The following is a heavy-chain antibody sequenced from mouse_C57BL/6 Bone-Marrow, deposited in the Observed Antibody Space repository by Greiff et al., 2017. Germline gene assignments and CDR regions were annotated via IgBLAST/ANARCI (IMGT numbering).Heavy chain of an antibody. CDR1: GFTFSSYA. V-gene: IGHV5-4*03. CDR2: ISDGGSYT. CDR3: AGGDYFDY. Sequence: EVKLMESGGGLVKPGGSLKLSCAASGFTFSSYAMSWVRQTPEKRLEWVATISDGGSYTYYPDNVKGRFTISRDNAKNNLYLQMGHLKSEDTAMYYCAGGDYFDYWGQGTTLTVSS. J-gene: IGHJ2*01.